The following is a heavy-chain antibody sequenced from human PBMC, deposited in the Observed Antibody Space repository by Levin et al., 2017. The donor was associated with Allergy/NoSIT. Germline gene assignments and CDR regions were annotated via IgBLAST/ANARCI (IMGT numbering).Heavy chain of an antibody. Sequence: PGGSLRLSCSASGFTFWSYAMHWVRQAPGKGLEYVSAISSNGGSTYYADSVKGKFTISRDNSKNTLYLKMISLRPEDTAIYYCVKGSSNWNSVAFDIWGQGTLVIVSS. J-gene: IGHJ3*02. CDR1: GFTFWSYA. CDR3: VKGSSNWNSVAFDI. CDR2: ISSNGGST. D-gene: IGHD6-13*01. V-gene: IGHV3-64D*06.